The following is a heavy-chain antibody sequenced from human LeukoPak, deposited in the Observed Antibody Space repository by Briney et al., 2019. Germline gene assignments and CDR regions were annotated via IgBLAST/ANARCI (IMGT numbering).Heavy chain of an antibody. CDR3: AKVADVYSVYYFDS. J-gene: IGHJ4*02. Sequence: PGGSLRLSCAASGFTVSSNYMSWVRQAPGKGLEWVSATSGSADSTHYADSVRGRFTISRDNSKNILYLQMNILRAEDTALYYCAKVADVYSVYYFDSWGPGTLVTVSS. CDR1: GFTVSSNY. D-gene: IGHD2-21*01. V-gene: IGHV3-23*01. CDR2: TSGSADST.